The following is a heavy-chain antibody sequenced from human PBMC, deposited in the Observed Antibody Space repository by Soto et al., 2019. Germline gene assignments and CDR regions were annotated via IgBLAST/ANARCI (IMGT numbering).Heavy chain of an antibody. CDR2: INAPGETK. Sequence: EVQLVESGGGLVQPGGSLRPSCAASGFTFSNYGMNWARQAPGRGLEWVTHINAPGETKSYSDSVKGRFTISRDDAKNSLYLQMNSLTAADTAIYYCARDPEGINDFDYWGQGTLVTVSS. V-gene: IGHV3-48*04. D-gene: IGHD2-21*01. CDR3: ARDPEGINDFDY. J-gene: IGHJ4*02. CDR1: GFTFSNYG.